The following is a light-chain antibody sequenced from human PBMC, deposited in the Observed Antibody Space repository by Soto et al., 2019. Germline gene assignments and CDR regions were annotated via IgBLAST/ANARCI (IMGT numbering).Light chain of an antibody. V-gene: IGKV3-15*01. J-gene: IGKJ4*01. CDR1: ESVGST. CDR2: GAS. CDR3: QQYSTSLT. Sequence: EIFMTQSPATLSVSPGEKVILSCRASESVGSTLAWYQQKPGQAPRLLIRGASTWATGVPARFSGSGSGTEFTLTSSRLQSEYFAVYYCQQYSTSLTFGGGTTLEIK.